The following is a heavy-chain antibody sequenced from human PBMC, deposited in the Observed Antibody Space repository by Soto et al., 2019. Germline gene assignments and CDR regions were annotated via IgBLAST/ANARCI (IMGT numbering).Heavy chain of an antibody. J-gene: IGHJ6*03. V-gene: IGHV1-2*04. CDR1: GYTFTGYY. D-gene: IGHD6-13*01. CDR2: INPNSGGT. Sequence: ASVKVSCKASGYTFTGYYMHWVRQAPGQGLEWMGWINPNSGGTNYAQKFQGWVTMTRDTSISTAYMELSRLRSDDTAVFYCARGEIAAGYYYYYMDVWGKGTTVTVSS. CDR3: ARGEIAAGYYYYYMDV.